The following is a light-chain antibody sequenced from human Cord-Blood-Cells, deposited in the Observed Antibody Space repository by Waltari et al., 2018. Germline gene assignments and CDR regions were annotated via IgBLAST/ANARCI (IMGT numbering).Light chain of an antibody. J-gene: IGKJ4*01. CDR3: QQYNNWPPLT. Sequence: EIVMTQSPATLSVSPGERATLSCRASQSVSSNLAWYQQKPGQAPRLLIDGASTRATCIPARFSGSGSGTEFTRTISSLQSEDFAVYYCQQYNNWPPLTFGGGTKVEIK. CDR1: QSVSSN. V-gene: IGKV3-15*01. CDR2: GAS.